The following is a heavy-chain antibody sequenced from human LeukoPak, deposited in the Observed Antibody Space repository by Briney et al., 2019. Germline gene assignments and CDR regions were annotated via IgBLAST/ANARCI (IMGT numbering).Heavy chain of an antibody. Sequence: SETLSLACTTSGVSISRFYWSWVRQPPGKGLEWIGNIYNGVPTFFNPSLKSRVTISVDTSRRQFSLELASVTAADTAVYYCVQTTGWPGFDYWGQGILVTVSS. V-gene: IGHV4-4*09. J-gene: IGHJ4*02. D-gene: IGHD6-19*01. CDR1: GVSISRFY. CDR3: VQTTGWPGFDY. CDR2: IYNGVPT.